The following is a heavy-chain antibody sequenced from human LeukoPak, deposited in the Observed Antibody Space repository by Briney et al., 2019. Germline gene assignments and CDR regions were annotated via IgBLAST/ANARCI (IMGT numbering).Heavy chain of an antibody. CDR2: IYYSGST. Sequence: ETLXXTXTVSGGSISSYYWXWIRQPPGKGREWIGYIYYSGSTNYNPSLKSRVTISVDTSKNQFSLKLSSVTAADTAVYYCARQIIAAAGRGPDAFDIWGQGTMVTVSS. V-gene: IGHV4-59*01. D-gene: IGHD6-13*01. J-gene: IGHJ3*02. CDR3: ARQIIAAAGRGPDAFDI. CDR1: GGSISSYY.